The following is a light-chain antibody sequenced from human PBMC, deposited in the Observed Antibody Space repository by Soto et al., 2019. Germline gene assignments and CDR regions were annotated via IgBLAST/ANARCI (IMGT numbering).Light chain of an antibody. CDR3: CLYIGATNYV. J-gene: IGLJ1*01. Sequence: QFSLPQPASVSGSPGQSVTIACTGTIGFVGSFSLVSWYQQHPGKAPKVMISEGHRRPSGVPDRFSGYTSVNSASLTISGLHADDEADYYCCLYIGATNYVFGTGTKVTV. V-gene: IGLV2-23*01. CDR2: EGH. CDR1: IGFVGSFSL.